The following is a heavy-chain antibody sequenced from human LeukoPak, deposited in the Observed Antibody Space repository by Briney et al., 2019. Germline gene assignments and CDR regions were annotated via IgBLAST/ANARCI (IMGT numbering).Heavy chain of an antibody. V-gene: IGHV4-39*07. CDR3: RRDKGEVAGIDP. Sequence: SGTLSLTCTVSGASISTIISYWGWIRQTPGKGLEWIGSIYYSGTTYYNPSLESRVTISIDTSKNQFSVKLTSVTAADTAVYYGRRDKGEVAGIDPWGKEPWSPSPQ. D-gene: IGHD6-19*01. J-gene: IGHJ5*01. CDR2: IYYSGTT. CDR1: GASISTIISY.